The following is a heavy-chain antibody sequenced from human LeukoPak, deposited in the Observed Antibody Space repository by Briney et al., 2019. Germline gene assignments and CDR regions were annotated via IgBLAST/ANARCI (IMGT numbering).Heavy chain of an antibody. V-gene: IGHV3-23*01. D-gene: IGHD3-10*01. J-gene: IGHJ4*02. CDR2: ISGSGGST. CDR3: AKQEAPPGSAY. CDR1: GFTFSSYA. Sequence: GGSLRLSCAASGFTFSSYAMRWVRQAPGKGLEWVSAISGSGGSTYYADSVKGRFTISRDNSKNTLYLQMNSLRAEDTAVYYCAKQEAPPGSAYWGQGTLVTVSS.